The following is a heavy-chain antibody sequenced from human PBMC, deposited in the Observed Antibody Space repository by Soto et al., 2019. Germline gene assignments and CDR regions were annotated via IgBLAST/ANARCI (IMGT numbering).Heavy chain of an antibody. D-gene: IGHD6-19*01. CDR3: ARDRSLIAVAATAPLKKTYYSGMDV. V-gene: IGHV1-18*01. Sequence: ASVKVSCKASGYTFTSYGISWVRQAPGQGLEWMGWISAYNGNTNYAQKLQGRVTMTTDTSTSTAYMELRSLRSDDTAVYYCARDRSLIAVAATAPLKKTYYSGMDVWGQGTTVTVSS. CDR2: ISAYNGNT. J-gene: IGHJ6*02. CDR1: GYTFTSYG.